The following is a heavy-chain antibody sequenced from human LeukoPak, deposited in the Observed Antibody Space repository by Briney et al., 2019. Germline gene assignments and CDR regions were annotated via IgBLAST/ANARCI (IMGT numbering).Heavy chain of an antibody. J-gene: IGHJ4*02. Sequence: PSETLSLTCAVYGGSFSGYYWSWIRQPPGKGLEWIGEINHSGSTNYNPSLKSRVTISVDTSKNQFSLELSSVTAADTAVYYCARRGYDFWSGYSVDYWGQGTLVTVSS. D-gene: IGHD3-3*01. CDR3: ARRGYDFWSGYSVDY. CDR2: INHSGST. CDR1: GGSFSGYY. V-gene: IGHV4-34*01.